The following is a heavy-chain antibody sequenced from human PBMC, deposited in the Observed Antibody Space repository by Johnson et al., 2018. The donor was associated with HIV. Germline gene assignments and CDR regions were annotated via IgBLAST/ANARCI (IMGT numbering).Heavy chain of an antibody. J-gene: IGHJ3*01. CDR2: INQNGSEK. D-gene: IGHD4-17*01. V-gene: IGHV3-7*01. Sequence: VQLVESEGGLVQPGGSLRLSCTASGFTVSDYWMSWVRQSPGKGLEWVASINQNGSEKSYVDSMKGRLTISRDNPKNSLFLQVDSLRADDTAVYFCAREGTYEPLNRIYDYGDYPTFDFWGQGTMVTVSS. CDR3: AREGTYEPLNRIYDYGDYPTFDF. CDR1: GFTVSDYW.